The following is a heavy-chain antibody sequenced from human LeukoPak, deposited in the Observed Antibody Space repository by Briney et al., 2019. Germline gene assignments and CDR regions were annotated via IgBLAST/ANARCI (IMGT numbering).Heavy chain of an antibody. Sequence: ASVKVSCKASGYTFTSYGISWVRQAPGQGLEWMGWISAYNGNTNYAQKLQGRVTMTTETSTSTAYMELRSLRSDDTAVEYCARGRGYCSSTSCQLTDYWGQGTLVTVSS. D-gene: IGHD2-2*01. CDR1: GYTFTSYG. V-gene: IGHV1-18*01. CDR2: ISAYNGNT. J-gene: IGHJ4*02. CDR3: ARGRGYCSSTSCQLTDY.